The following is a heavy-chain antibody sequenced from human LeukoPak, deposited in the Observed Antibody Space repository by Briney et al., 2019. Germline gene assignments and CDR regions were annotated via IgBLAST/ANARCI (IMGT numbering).Heavy chain of an antibody. CDR2: IIPIFGTA. V-gene: IGHV1-69*06. Sequence: GASVKVSCKASGGTFSSYAISWVRQAPGQGLEWMGGIIPIFGTANYAQKFQGRVTITADKSTSTACMELSSLRSEDTAVYYCATEDYYGSGRLSYYGMDVWGKGTTVTVSS. J-gene: IGHJ6*04. D-gene: IGHD3-10*01. CDR1: GGTFSSYA. CDR3: ATEDYYGSGRLSYYGMDV.